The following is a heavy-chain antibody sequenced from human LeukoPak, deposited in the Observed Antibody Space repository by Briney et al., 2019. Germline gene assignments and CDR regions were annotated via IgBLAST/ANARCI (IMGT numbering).Heavy chain of an antibody. J-gene: IGHJ4*02. CDR1: GFTFSSYG. CDR3: AKDGITIFGVVVFPYYFDY. Sequence: GGSLRLSCAASGFTFSSYGMHWVRQAPGKGLEWVAFIRYDGSNKYYADSVKGRFAISRDNSKNTLYLQVNSLRAEDTAVYYCAKDGITIFGVVVFPYYFDYWGQGTLVTVSS. D-gene: IGHD3-3*01. CDR2: IRYDGSNK. V-gene: IGHV3-30*02.